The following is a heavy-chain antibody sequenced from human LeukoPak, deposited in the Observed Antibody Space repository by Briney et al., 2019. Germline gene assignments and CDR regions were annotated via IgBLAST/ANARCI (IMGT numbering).Heavy chain of an antibody. J-gene: IGHJ4*02. CDR3: ARDKTSGSGYCDY. D-gene: IGHD3-22*01. Sequence: PSETLSLTCTVSGYSISSGYYWGWIRQPPGKGLEWIGSIYHSGSTYYNPSLKSRVTVSVDTSKNQFSLKLTSVTAADTAVYYCARDKTSGSGYCDYWDQGTLVTVSS. CDR1: GYSISSGYY. CDR2: IYHSGST. V-gene: IGHV4-38-2*02.